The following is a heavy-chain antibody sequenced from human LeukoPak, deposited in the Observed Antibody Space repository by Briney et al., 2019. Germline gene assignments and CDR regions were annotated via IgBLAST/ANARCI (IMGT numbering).Heavy chain of an antibody. J-gene: IGHJ4*02. CDR2: ISGSGGST. Sequence: GGSLRLSCAASGFTFSSYAMSWVRQAPGRGLEWVSAISGSGGSTYCADSVKGRFTISRDNSKNTPYLQMNSLRAEDTAVYYCAKWPHTLHGWGPMGSYYYGSGSYSFDYWGQGTLVTVSS. CDR3: AKWPHTLHGWGPMGSYYYGSGSYSFDY. V-gene: IGHV3-23*01. CDR1: GFTFSSYA. D-gene: IGHD3-10*01.